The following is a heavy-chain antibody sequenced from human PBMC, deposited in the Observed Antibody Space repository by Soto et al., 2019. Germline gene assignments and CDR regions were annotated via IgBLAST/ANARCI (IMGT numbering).Heavy chain of an antibody. V-gene: IGHV4-59*01. CDR2: IYYGGST. D-gene: IGHD5-18*01. Sequence: PSETLSLTCSVSGGSISGYYWSWIRQSPGKGLEWIGYIYYGGSTRHNPSLDSRVTVSADTSKNQISLRLTSVTAADTAVYYCARSGNSNGLVFDYWGQGILVTVS. J-gene: IGHJ4*02. CDR1: GGSISGYY. CDR3: ARSGNSNGLVFDY.